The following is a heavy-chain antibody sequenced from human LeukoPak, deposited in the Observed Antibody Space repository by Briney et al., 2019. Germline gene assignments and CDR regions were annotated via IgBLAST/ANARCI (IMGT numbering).Heavy chain of an antibody. J-gene: IGHJ5*02. D-gene: IGHD3-10*01. CDR1: GFTFSTYS. Sequence: PGGSLRLSCAASGFTFSTYSMNWVRQAPGKGLEWVSLISYDGTNKSYADSLRGRFTISRDNSKNTLYLQMNSLRAEDTAVYYCAKGEVRGVISWFDPWGQGTLVTVSS. V-gene: IGHV3-30*18. CDR3: AKGEVRGVISWFDP. CDR2: ISYDGTNK.